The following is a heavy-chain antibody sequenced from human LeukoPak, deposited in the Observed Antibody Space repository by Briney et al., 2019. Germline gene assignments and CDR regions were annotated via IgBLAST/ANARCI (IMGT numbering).Heavy chain of an antibody. V-gene: IGHV3-23*01. D-gene: IGHD3-22*01. CDR2: ISGGGGST. CDR3: AKGYSSGYYYFDY. CDR1: GFTFSSYA. J-gene: IGHJ4*02. Sequence: PGGSLRLSCAASGFTFSSYAMSWVRQAPGKGLEWVSAISGGGGSTYYADSVKGRFTISRDNSKNTLYLQMNSLRAEDTAVYYCAKGYSSGYYYFDYWGQGTLVTVSS.